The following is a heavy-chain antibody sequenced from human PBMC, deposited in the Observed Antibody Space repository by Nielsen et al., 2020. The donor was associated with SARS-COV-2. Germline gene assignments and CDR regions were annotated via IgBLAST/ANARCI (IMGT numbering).Heavy chain of an antibody. Sequence: GESLKISCAASGFTFNIYAMAWVRRAPGRGLEWVSGTSASGASTYYADSVKGRFSISRDNSKNTLYLQMNSLRAEDTAVYYCASAGAAGSWWFDPWGQGTLVTVSS. V-gene: IGHV3-23*01. CDR2: TSASGAST. D-gene: IGHD6-13*01. CDR1: GFTFNIYA. J-gene: IGHJ5*02. CDR3: ASAGAAGSWWFDP.